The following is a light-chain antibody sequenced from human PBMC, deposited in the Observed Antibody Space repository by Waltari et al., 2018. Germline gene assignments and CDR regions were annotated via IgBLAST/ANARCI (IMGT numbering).Light chain of an antibody. CDR1: QSISKY. Sequence: VLTQSPGTLSLPPGETATLSCRASQSISKYLVWYQQRPGHAPRLLIYAASTRATGVPDRFSGSGYGTDFTLTISRLEPEDFAVYYCQNHERLPAAFGQGTKVEIK. CDR3: QNHERLPAA. J-gene: IGKJ1*01. V-gene: IGKV3-20*01. CDR2: AAS.